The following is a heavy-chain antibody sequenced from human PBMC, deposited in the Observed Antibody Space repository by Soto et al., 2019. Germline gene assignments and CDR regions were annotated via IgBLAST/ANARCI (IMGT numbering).Heavy chain of an antibody. J-gene: IGHJ5*02. CDR2: IYYTGST. CDR3: ARVPDR. Sequence: SETLSLTCSVSGGSVTNYYWSWIRQPPGKGLEWIGYIYYTGSTNYNPSLKSRVTISVDTSKNHFSLNLSSVTAADTAVYYCARVPDRWGQGTLVTVSS. CDR1: GGSVTNYY. D-gene: IGHD2-2*01. V-gene: IGHV4-59*02.